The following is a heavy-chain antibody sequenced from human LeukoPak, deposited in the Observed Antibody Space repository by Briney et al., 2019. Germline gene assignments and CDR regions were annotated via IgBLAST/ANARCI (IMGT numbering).Heavy chain of an antibody. D-gene: IGHD5-24*01. CDR3: NRDLGDGYNSFFDY. V-gene: IGHV1-18*01. J-gene: IGHJ4*02. Sequence: PVASVEVSCKASGYIFTSFGVSWLRQAPGQGLEWKGWISAYNGNRNYAQKFQGRVTMTTDTSTSTAYMDLRSLRSDDTAVYYCNRDLGDGYNSFFDYWGQGTLVTVSS. CDR1: GYIFTSFG. CDR2: ISAYNGNR.